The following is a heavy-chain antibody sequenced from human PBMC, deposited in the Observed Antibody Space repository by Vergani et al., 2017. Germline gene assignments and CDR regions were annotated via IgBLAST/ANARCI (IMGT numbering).Heavy chain of an antibody. CDR2: ILSNDEK. CDR1: GFSLSNARMG. D-gene: IGHD3-22*01. Sequence: VTLKESCPVLVKPPETLTLTCTVSGFSLSNARMGVSWIRQPPGKALEWLAHILSNDEKSYSTSLNGRLTISTDTSKSHVVLTMTNMDPVDTATYYCARLLLDSSAYWDYWGQGTLVTVSS. J-gene: IGHJ4*02. V-gene: IGHV2-26*01. CDR3: ARLLLDSSAYWDY.